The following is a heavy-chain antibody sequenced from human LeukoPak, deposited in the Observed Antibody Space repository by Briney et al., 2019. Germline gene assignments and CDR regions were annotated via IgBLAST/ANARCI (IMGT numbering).Heavy chain of an antibody. J-gene: IGHJ5*02. Sequence: SQTLSLTCTVSGGSISSGSYYWSWIRQPAGKGLEWIGRIYTSGSTNYNPSLKSRVTISVDTSKNQLSLKLSSVTAADTAVYYCARDRRTWFDPWGQGTLVTVSS. CDR2: IYTSGST. CDR1: GGSISSGSYY. CDR3: ARDRRTWFDP. V-gene: IGHV4-61*02.